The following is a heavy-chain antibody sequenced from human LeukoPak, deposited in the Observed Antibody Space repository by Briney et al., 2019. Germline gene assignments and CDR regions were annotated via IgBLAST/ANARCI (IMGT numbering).Heavy chain of an antibody. D-gene: IGHD3-10*01. V-gene: IGHV4-59*01. CDR3: ARGGYYGSGNDFRFDP. Sequence: SETLSLTCTVSGGSISSYYWSWIRQPPGKGLEWIGYIYYSGSTNYKPSLKSRVTISVDTSKNQFSLKLSSVTAADTAVYYCARGGYYGSGNDFRFDPWGQGTLVTVSS. CDR1: GGSISSYY. CDR2: IYYSGST. J-gene: IGHJ5*02.